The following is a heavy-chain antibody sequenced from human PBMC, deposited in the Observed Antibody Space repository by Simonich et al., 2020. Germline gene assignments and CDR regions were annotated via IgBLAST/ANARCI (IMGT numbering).Heavy chain of an antibody. V-gene: IGHV3-20*01. CDR1: GFTFDDNG. J-gene: IGHJ4*01. CDR2: INWNGGST. CDR3: ARGRNDFDY. Sequence: EVQLVESGGGVVRPGGSLRLSCAASGFTFDDNGRSWVRQAPRKGWDWVTVINWNGGSTGYADSVKGRFTISRDNAKNSLYLQMNSLRAEDTALYHCARGRNDFDYWGHGTLVTVSS. D-gene: IGHD1-1*01.